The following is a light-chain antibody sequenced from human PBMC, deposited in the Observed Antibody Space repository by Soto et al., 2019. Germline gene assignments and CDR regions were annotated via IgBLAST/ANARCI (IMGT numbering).Light chain of an antibody. Sequence: IQLTQSPSSLSASVGDRVTITCRASQSISYWLAWYQQKPGNAPKLLIYAASSLESGVPSRFSGSGSGTEFNLTISSLQPEDFATYYCQQYNSFIWTFGRGTKVDI. J-gene: IGKJ1*01. CDR1: QSISYW. CDR3: QQYNSFIWT. CDR2: AAS. V-gene: IGKV1-5*01.